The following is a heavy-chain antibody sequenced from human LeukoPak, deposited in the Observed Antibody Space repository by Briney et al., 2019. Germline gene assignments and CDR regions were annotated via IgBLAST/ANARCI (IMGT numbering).Heavy chain of an antibody. CDR2: INPNSGGT. Sequence: GASVKVSCKASGYTFSNYYMHWVRQAPGQGLEWMGWINPNSGGTNYAQKFQGRVTMTRDTSISTAYMELSRLRSDDTAVYYCARVGESMVRGVPFDYWGQGTLVTVSS. CDR1: GYTFSNYY. D-gene: IGHD3-10*01. V-gene: IGHV1-2*02. CDR3: ARVGESMVRGVPFDY. J-gene: IGHJ4*02.